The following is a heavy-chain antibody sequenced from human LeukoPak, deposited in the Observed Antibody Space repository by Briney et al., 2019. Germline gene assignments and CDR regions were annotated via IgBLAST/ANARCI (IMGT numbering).Heavy chain of an antibody. CDR2: IYHSGST. J-gene: IGHJ4*02. CDR1: GYYISSGYY. V-gene: IGHV4-38-2*02. D-gene: IGHD6-6*01. Sequence: SETLSLTCTVSGYYISSGYYWAWIRQPPGKGLQWIGGIYHSGSTNYNPSLKSRVTISVDTSRNQFSLKLSSVTAADTAVYYCARGNGIAARHFDYWGQGTLVTVSS. CDR3: ARGNGIAARHFDY.